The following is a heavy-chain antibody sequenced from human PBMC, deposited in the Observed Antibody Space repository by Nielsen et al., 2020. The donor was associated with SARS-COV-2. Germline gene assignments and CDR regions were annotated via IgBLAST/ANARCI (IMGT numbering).Heavy chain of an antibody. CDR1: GYTFTSYD. CDR3: ASSLGGDYADY. Sequence: ASVKVSCKASGYTFTSYDINWVRQAPGQGLEWMGWVNPYNGNTNYARKLQGRVTMTSDTSTSTAYMDLRSLRSDDTAVYYCASSLGGDYADYWGQGTLVTVSS. V-gene: IGHV1-18*01. J-gene: IGHJ4*02. CDR2: VNPYNGNT. D-gene: IGHD4-17*01.